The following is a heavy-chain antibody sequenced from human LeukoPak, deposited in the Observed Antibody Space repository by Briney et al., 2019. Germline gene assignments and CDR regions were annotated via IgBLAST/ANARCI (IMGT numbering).Heavy chain of an antibody. CDR3: ARDLRVLVRGVISY. Sequence: GGSLRLSCAASGFTFSSYAMHWVRQAPGKGLEGVAVISYDGSNKYYADSVKGRFTISRDNSKNTLYLQMNSLRAEDTAVYYCARDLRVLVRGVISYWGQGTLVTVSS. V-gene: IGHV3-30*04. J-gene: IGHJ4*02. D-gene: IGHD3-10*01. CDR2: ISYDGSNK. CDR1: GFTFSSYA.